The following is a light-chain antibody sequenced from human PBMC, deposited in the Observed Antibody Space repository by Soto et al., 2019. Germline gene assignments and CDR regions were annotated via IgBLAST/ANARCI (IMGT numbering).Light chain of an antibody. J-gene: IGKJ4*01. V-gene: IGKV3-11*01. CDR3: QQRSNWPPRVT. CDR2: DAS. Sequence: EIVLTQSPATLSLSPGERATLSCRASQSVSSYLAWYQQKPGQAPRLLIYDASNRATGIPARFSGSGSGTAFTLTISSLEREDFAVYYCQQRSNWPPRVTFGGGTKVEIK. CDR1: QSVSSY.